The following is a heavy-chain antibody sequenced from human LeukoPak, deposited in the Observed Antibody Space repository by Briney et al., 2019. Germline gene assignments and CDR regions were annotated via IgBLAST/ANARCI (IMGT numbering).Heavy chain of an antibody. CDR3: AKDTGSGWYEYFDY. Sequence: LSLTCAVYGGSFSGYYWSWIRQPPGKGLEWVSGISWNSGSIGYADSVKGRFTISRDNAKNSLYLQMNSLRAEDTALYYCAKDTGSGWYEYFDYWGQGTLVTVSS. D-gene: IGHD6-19*01. CDR1: GGSFSGYY. V-gene: IGHV3-9*01. J-gene: IGHJ4*02. CDR2: ISWNSGSI.